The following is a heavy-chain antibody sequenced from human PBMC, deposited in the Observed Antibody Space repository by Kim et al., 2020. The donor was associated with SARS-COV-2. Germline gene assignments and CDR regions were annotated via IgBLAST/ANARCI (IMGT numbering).Heavy chain of an antibody. D-gene: IGHD1-26*01. V-gene: IGHV4-59*01. CDR2: IYYSGST. CDR3: ARGPGPKTWDFDY. CDR1: GGSISSYY. J-gene: IGHJ4*02. Sequence: SETLSLTCTVSGGSISSYYWSWIRQPPGKGLEWIGYIYYSGSTNYNPSLKSRVTISVDTSKNQFSLKLSSVTAADTAVYYCARGPGPKTWDFDYWGQGTLVTVSS.